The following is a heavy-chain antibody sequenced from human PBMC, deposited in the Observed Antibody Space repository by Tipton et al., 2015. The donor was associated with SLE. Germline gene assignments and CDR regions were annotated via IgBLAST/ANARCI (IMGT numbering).Heavy chain of an antibody. J-gene: IGHJ1*01. D-gene: IGHD6-13*01. CDR2: ISSSGSTI. CDR3: ARGPPYSSSWYKYFQH. CDR1: GFTFSNYE. Sequence: GSLRLSCAASGFTFSNYEVNWVRQAPGKGLEWVSYISSSGSTIYYADSVKGRFTISRDNAKNSLYLQMNSLRAEDTAVYYCARGPPYSSSWYKYFQHWGQGTLVTVSS. V-gene: IGHV3-48*03.